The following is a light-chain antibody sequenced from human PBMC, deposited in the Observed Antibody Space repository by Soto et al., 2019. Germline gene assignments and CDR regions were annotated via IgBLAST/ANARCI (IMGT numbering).Light chain of an antibody. CDR2: GAS. CDR3: QPYNNWPLT. V-gene: IGKV1-39*01. J-gene: IGKJ4*01. Sequence: DVRMTQSPSSLSASVGDTITITCRASRTINTYLNWFQQKPGEPPRLLIYGASTLHDGVPSRFSGSGSGADFTLTISGLQPEDFAVYYCQPYNNWPLTFGGGTKVDIK. CDR1: RTINTY.